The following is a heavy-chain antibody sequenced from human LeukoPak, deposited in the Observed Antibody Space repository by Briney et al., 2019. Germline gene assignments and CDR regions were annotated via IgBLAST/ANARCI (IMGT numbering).Heavy chain of an antibody. V-gene: IGHV3-43D*03. J-gene: IGHJ3*02. CDR1: GFTFDDYA. CDR3: AREYYNWNDVGAFDI. Sequence: GGSLRLSCAASGFTFDDYAMHWVRQAPGKGLEWVSLISWDGGSTYYADSVKGRFTISRDNSKNSLYLQMNSLRAEDTAVYYCAREYYNWNDVGAFDIWGQGTMVTVSS. CDR2: ISWDGGST. D-gene: IGHD1-20*01.